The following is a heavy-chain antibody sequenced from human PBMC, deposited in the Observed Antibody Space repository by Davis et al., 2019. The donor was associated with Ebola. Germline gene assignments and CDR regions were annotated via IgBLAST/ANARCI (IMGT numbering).Heavy chain of an antibody. CDR1: GASISSGSYY. CDR2: INHSGST. V-gene: IGHV4-39*01. D-gene: IGHD2-21*02. J-gene: IGHJ4*02. Sequence: MPGGSLRLSCTVSGASISSGSYYWGWIRQPPGKGLEWIGEINHSGSTNYNPSLQSRVTISIDSSKNQFSLKLNSVTAADTAVYYCARPGYCGGDCYIDWGQGTLVTVSS. CDR3: ARPGYCGGDCYID.